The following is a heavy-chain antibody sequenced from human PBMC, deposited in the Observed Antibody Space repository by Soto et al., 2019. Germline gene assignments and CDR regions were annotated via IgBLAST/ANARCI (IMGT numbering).Heavy chain of an antibody. CDR1: GDSISGRDYY. J-gene: IGHJ4*02. V-gene: IGHV4-30-4*01. CDR2: IYFSGSI. CDR3: ARARIHCTSASCYTEFDS. D-gene: IGHD2-2*02. Sequence: QVQLQESGPGLVKPSQTLSLACTVSGDSISGRDYYWSWIRQPPGKGLEWIGYIYFSGSIYSDPSLKSRVTISVYTSKNQFSLKLTSVTVADTAVYYCARARIHCTSASCYTEFDSWGQGTLVTVSS.